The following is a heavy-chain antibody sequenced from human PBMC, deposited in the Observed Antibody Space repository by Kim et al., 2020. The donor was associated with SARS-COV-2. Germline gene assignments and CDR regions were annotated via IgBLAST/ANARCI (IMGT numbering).Heavy chain of an antibody. Sequence: GGSLRLSCAASGFTFNFYYMGWARQAPGKGLEWLANINHDGSVKAYVDSVKGRFTISRDNAKNSLFLQMNSLRAEDTAVYVCARDDTAGNIDYWGQGTPV. CDR1: GFTFNFYY. J-gene: IGHJ4*02. D-gene: IGHD3-10*01. CDR3: ARDDTAGNIDY. V-gene: IGHV3-7*03. CDR2: INHDGSVK.